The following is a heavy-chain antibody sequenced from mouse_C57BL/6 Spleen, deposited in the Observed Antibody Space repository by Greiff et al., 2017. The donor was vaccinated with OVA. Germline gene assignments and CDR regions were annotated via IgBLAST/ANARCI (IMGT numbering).Heavy chain of an antibody. Sequence: VQLQQPGAELVMPGASVKLSCKASGYTFTSYWMHWVKQRPGQGLEWIGEIDPSDSYTNYNQKFKGKSTLTVDKSSSTAYMQLSSLTSEDSAVYYCARMTWGFAYWGQGTLVTVSA. CDR2: IDPSDSYT. CDR1: GYTFTSYW. J-gene: IGHJ3*01. V-gene: IGHV1-69*01. CDR3: ARMTWGFAY.